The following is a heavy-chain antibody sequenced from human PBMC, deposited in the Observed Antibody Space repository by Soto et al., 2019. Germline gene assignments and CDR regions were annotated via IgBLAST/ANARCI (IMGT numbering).Heavy chain of an antibody. D-gene: IGHD2-2*01. V-gene: IGHV4-31*03. J-gene: IGHJ3*02. CDR3: ARKVRCSSTSCADAFDI. CDR2: IYYSGST. CDR1: GGSLRRGGYY. Sequence: SENLSLTHTVSGGSLRRGGYYWSRVRQQPRKGLEWIGYIYYSGSTYYNPSLKSRVTISVDTSKNQFSLKLSSVTAADTAVYYCARKVRCSSTSCADAFDIWGQGTMVTVSS.